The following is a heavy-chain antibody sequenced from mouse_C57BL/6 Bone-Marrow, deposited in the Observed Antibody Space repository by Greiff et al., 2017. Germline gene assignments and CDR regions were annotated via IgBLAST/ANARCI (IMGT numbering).Heavy chain of an antibody. J-gene: IGHJ2*01. D-gene: IGHD3-2*02. CDR1: GFNIKDYY. Sequence: EVKVVESGAELVRPGASVKLSCTASGFNIKDYYMHWVKQRPEQGLEWIGRIDPEDGDTEYAPKFQGKATMTADTSSNTAYLQLSSLTSEDTAVYYCTTEGVDSSGYYFDYWGQGTTLTVSS. CDR2: IDPEDGDT. CDR3: TTEGVDSSGYYFDY. V-gene: IGHV14-1*01.